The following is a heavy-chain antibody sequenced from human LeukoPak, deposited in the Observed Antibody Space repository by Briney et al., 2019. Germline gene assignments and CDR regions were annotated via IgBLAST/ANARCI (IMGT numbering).Heavy chain of an antibody. V-gene: IGHV4-59*01. CDR3: ARNVWQWSIDY. D-gene: IGHD6-19*01. CDR2: IYYSGST. J-gene: IGHJ4*02. Sequence: SETLSLTCTVSGGSISSYSWSWIRQPPGKGLEWIGYIYYSGSTNYNPSLKSRVTISVDTSKNQFSLKLSSVTAADTAVYYCARNVWQWSIDYWGQGTLVTVSS. CDR1: GGSISSYS.